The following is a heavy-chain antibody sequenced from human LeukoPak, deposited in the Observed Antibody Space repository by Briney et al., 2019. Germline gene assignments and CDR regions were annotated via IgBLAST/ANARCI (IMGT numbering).Heavy chain of an antibody. CDR2: IYSNGST. Sequence: PSETLSLTCTVSGGSISRESNYWSWIRQPAGKGLEWIGRIYSNGSTNHNPSLKSRVTISADRSKNQFSLKVTSLTPADTGVYYCARSLPGAIGAADLWGQGTLVTVSS. CDR3: ARSLPGAIGAADL. V-gene: IGHV4-61*02. CDR1: GGSISRESNY. D-gene: IGHD1-26*01. J-gene: IGHJ4*02.